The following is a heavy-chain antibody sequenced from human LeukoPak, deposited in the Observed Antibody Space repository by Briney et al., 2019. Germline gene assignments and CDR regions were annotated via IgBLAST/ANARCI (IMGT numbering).Heavy chain of an antibody. Sequence: PSETLSLTCTVSGGSISSFYWSWIRQPPGKGLEWIGYIYYSGSTDYNPSLKSRVTISVDTSKNQFSLKLSSVTAADTAVYYCARGGYYGSGNDFRFDPWGQGTLVTVSS. CDR3: ARGGYYGSGNDFRFDP. CDR2: IYYSGST. J-gene: IGHJ5*02. V-gene: IGHV4-59*01. D-gene: IGHD3-10*01. CDR1: GGSISSFY.